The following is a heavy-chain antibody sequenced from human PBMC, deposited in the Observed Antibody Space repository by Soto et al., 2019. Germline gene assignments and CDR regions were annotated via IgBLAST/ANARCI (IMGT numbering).Heavy chain of an antibody. CDR2: ISGSGGST. CDR1: GFTFSSYA. J-gene: IGHJ6*02. CDR3: AKDRPRRYYYYGMDV. Sequence: LRLSCAASGFTFSSYAMSWVRQAPGKGLEWVSAISGSGGSTYYADSVKGRFTISRDNSKNTLYLQMNSLRAEDTAVYYCAKDRPRRYYYYGMDVWGQGTKVTVYS. V-gene: IGHV3-23*01.